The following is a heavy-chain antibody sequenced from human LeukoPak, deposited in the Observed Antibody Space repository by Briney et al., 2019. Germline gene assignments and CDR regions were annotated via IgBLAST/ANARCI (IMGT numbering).Heavy chain of an antibody. CDR3: ARFSGYGDYAN. CDR2: IYYSGST. J-gene: IGHJ4*02. Sequence: SQTLSLTCTVSGGSISSGDYYWSWIRQPPGKGLEYIGYIYYSGSTNYNPSLKSRVTISVDTSKNQFSLILSSVTAADTAVYYCARFSGYGDYANWGQGTLVTVSS. D-gene: IGHD4-17*01. V-gene: IGHV4-61*08. CDR1: GGSISSGDYY.